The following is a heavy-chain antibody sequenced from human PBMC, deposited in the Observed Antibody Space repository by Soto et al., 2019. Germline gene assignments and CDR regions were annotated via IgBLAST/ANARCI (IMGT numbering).Heavy chain of an antibody. V-gene: IGHV2-5*02. CDR2: IYWDGDK. D-gene: IGHD3-16*01. J-gene: IGHJ5*02. CDR1: GFSLSTSGVG. CDR3: AHRPRGGGGHRFHP. Sequence: QITLKESGPTLVKPTQTLTLTCTFSGFSLSTSGVGVGWIRQPPGKALEWLALIYWDGDKRYSPSLKSRLTLTTHPPKTQVVLNMPTIHPVDTPTYSCAHRPRGGGGHRFHPWGQGTLVTVSS.